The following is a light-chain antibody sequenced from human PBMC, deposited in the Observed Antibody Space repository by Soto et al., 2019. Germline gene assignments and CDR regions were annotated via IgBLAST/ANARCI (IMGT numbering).Light chain of an antibody. Sequence: AVQMTQSPSSLSASVGDRVTITCRASQGIRNNLGWYQQKPGRSPRLLIYAASTLQSGVPSRFSGSGSGTDFTLTISSLQPEDFATYYCLQDYTYPLTFGQGTKLEIK. CDR3: LQDYTYPLT. J-gene: IGKJ2*01. CDR2: AAS. CDR1: QGIRNN. V-gene: IGKV1-6*01.